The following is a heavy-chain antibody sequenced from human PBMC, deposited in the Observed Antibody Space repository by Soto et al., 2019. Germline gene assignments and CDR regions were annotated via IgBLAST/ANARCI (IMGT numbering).Heavy chain of an antibody. J-gene: IGHJ4*02. CDR1: GGSISSYY. D-gene: IGHD3-9*01. V-gene: IGHV4-59*08. CDR3: ARLEGLATISYYFDF. CDR2: IYYSGST. Sequence: SETLSLTCTISGGSISSYYWSWLRQPPGKGLEWIGYIYYSGSTNYNPSLQTRVTISLDKSKSQFSLKLNSVTAADSAVYFCARLEGLATISYYFDFWGPGALVTVSS.